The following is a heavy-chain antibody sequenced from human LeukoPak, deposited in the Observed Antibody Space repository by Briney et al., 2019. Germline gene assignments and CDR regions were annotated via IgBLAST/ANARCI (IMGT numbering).Heavy chain of an antibody. CDR1: GGSISSSSYY. D-gene: IGHD3-22*01. CDR3: VFLDYDRAFD. Sequence: SETLSLTCNVSGGSISSSSYYWGWIRQPPGEGLEWIGSFYYSGSTDYNPSLKTRVTISVDTSKNQFSLKLSSVTAAETAGYYCVFLDYDRAFD. V-gene: IGHV4-39*01. CDR2: FYYSGST. J-gene: IGHJ3*01.